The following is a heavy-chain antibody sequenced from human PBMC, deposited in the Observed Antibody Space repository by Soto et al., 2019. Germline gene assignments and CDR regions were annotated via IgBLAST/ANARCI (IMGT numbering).Heavy chain of an antibody. CDR3: SRDVDFGEEDV. J-gene: IGHJ6*02. D-gene: IGHD4-17*01. Sequence: SETLSLTCTVSGGSVSGGSYYWNWIRQPPGKGLEWIGYIYFSGRTNYNPSLKSRVTISIDTSKNQFSLKLTSATAADTAVYYCSRDVDFGEEDVCGQGTTVTVSS. CDR1: GGSVSGGSYY. V-gene: IGHV4-61*01. CDR2: IYFSGRT.